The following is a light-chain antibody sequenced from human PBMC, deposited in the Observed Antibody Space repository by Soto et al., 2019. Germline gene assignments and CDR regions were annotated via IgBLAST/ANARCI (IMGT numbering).Light chain of an antibody. J-gene: IGKJ3*01. Sequence: EITLTQSPATLSVAPGARASLSCRTSQSVSTHVAWYQQKPAQAPRVLIYGASTRAPGIPARFSGSGSGTEFSLTISSLQSEDFVLYYCQQYHDWPVTFGPGTKVDFK. CDR1: QSVSTH. V-gene: IGKV3D-15*01. CDR2: GAS. CDR3: QQYHDWPVT.